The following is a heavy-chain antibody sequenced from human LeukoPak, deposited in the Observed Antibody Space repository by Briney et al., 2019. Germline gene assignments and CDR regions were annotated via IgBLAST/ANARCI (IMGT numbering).Heavy chain of an antibody. J-gene: IGHJ5*02. CDR1: GDSISTSSYY. CDR3: ARHGLISLGPGPNWFDP. D-gene: IGHD1-14*01. CDR2: IYYSGST. V-gene: IGHV4-39*01. Sequence: SETLSLTCSVSGDSISTSSYYWGWIRQPPGKGLEWIGTIYYSGSTYYNPSLKSRVTISVDTSKNQFSLKLSSVTAADTAVYYCARHGLISLGPGPNWFDPWGQGTLVTVSS.